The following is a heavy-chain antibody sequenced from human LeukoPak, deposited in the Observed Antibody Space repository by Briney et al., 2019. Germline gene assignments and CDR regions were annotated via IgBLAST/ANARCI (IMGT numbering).Heavy chain of an antibody. D-gene: IGHD1-14*01. J-gene: IGHJ3*02. CDR3: ARLRGTTTGGAFDI. CDR1: GFTFSSYS. V-gene: IGHV3-21*01. Sequence: PGGSLRLSCAASGFTFSSYSMNWVRQAPGKGLEWVSSISSSSSYIYYADSVKGRFTISRDNAKNSLYLQMNSLRAEDTAVYYCARLRGTTTGGAFDIWGQGTMVTVSS. CDR2: ISSSSSYI.